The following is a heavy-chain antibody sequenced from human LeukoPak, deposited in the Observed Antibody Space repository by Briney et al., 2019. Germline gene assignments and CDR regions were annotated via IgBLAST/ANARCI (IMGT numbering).Heavy chain of an antibody. D-gene: IGHD1-26*01. CDR2: ISSDGNNK. V-gene: IGHV3-30*18. CDR1: GLTLSDYG. CDR3: AKGTYRNILLQGIALDV. J-gene: IGHJ3*01. Sequence: HPGGSLRLSCAASGLTLSDYGIYWVRRAPGKGLEWVAVISSDGNNKVYRGSVRGRFTISRDNSKGTGYLQMSNVRPEDTAVYFCAKGTYRNILLQGIALDVWGQGTLVTVS.